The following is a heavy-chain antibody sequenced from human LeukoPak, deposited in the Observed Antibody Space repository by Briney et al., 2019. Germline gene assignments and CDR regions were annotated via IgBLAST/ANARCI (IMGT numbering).Heavy chain of an antibody. Sequence: PSETLSLTCTVSGGSISSYYWSWIRQPPGKGLEWIGYIYYSGSTNYNPSLKSRVTISVDTSKNQFSLKLSSVTAADTAVYYCARDAPSLYYYDSSGGFDYWGQGTLVTVSS. J-gene: IGHJ4*02. V-gene: IGHV4-59*01. CDR1: GGSISSYY. D-gene: IGHD3-22*01. CDR3: ARDAPSLYYYDSSGGFDY. CDR2: IYYSGST.